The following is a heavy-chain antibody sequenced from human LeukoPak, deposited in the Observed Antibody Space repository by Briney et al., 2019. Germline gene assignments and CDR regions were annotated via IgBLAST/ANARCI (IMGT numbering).Heavy chain of an antibody. CDR1: GGSFSGYY. V-gene: IGHV4-34*01. CDR2: INHSGST. D-gene: IGHD5-18*01. CDR3: ARSVGYSYGLFDY. J-gene: IGHJ4*02. Sequence: PSETLSLTRAVYGGSFSGYYWSWIRQPPGKGLEWIGEINHSGSTNYNPSLKSRVTISVDTSKNQFSLKLSSVTAADTAVYYCARSVGYSYGLFDYWGQGTLVTVSS.